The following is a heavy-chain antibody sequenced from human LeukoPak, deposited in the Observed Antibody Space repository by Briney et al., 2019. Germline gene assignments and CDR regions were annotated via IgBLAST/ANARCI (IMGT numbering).Heavy chain of an antibody. CDR2: ISSSGSTI. V-gene: IGHV3-11*04. CDR3: ARVGSQWGIYPWDYFDY. J-gene: IGHJ4*02. CDR1: GFTFSDHY. D-gene: IGHD3-16*02. Sequence: NTGGSLRLSCAASGFTFSDHYMTWIRQAPGKGLDWLSYISSSGSTIYYVDSVKGRFTISRDNSKNTLYLQMNSLRAEDTAVYYCARVGSQWGIYPWDYFDYWGQGTLVTVSS.